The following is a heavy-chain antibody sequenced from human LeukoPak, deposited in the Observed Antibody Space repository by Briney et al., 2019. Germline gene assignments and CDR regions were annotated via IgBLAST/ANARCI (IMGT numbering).Heavy chain of an antibody. CDR2: ISSSGSTI. J-gene: IGHJ6*04. CDR3: ARGAVCSSTSCWHFWYYYGMDV. Sequence: PGRSLRLSCAASGFTFSSYEMDWVRQAPGKGLEWVSYISSSGSTIYYADSVKGRFTISRDNAKNSLYLQMNSLRAEDTAVYYCARGAVCSSTSCWHFWYYYGMDVWGKGTTVTVSS. V-gene: IGHV3-48*03. D-gene: IGHD2-2*01. CDR1: GFTFSSYE.